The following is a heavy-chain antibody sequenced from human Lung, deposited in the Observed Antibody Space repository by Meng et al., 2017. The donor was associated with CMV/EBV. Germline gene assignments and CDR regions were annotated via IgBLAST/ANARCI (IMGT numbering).Heavy chain of an antibody. V-gene: IGHV1-2*02. D-gene: IGHD7-27*01. Sequence: ASVXVSCKASRYTFTGHYMHWVRQAPGQGLEWMGWIHPNTGGTNFAQNFQGRVTLTRDTSIRTVYMELSSLRSDDTAMYYCARDDNWGPDDWVQGTLVTVSS. CDR1: RYTFTGHY. CDR3: ARDDNWGPDD. CDR2: IHPNTGGT. J-gene: IGHJ1*01.